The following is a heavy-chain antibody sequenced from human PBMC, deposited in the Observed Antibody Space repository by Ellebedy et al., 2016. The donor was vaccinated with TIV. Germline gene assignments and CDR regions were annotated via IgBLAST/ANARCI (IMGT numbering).Heavy chain of an antibody. CDR3: ATVLAQWLVRRVNYYGMDV. V-gene: IGHV1-24*01. D-gene: IGHD6-19*01. Sequence: ASVKVSXXVSGYTLTELSMHWVRQAPGKGLEWMGGFDPEDGETIYAQKFQGRVTMTEDTSTDTAYMELSSLRSEDTAVYYCATVLAQWLVRRVNYYGMDVWGQGTTVTVSS. CDR2: FDPEDGET. CDR1: GYTLTELS. J-gene: IGHJ6*02.